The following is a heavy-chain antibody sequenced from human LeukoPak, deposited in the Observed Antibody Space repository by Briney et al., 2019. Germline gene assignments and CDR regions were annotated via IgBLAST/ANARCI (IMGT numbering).Heavy chain of an antibody. J-gene: IGHJ4*02. Sequence: SETLSLTCAVSGGSISSSSYYCGWIRQPPGNWLEWIGSIYYSGNTYYNPSLKSRFTISVDTSKNQCSLKLSSVTAADTAVYYCARRGASGTHYFDYWSQGTLVTVSS. CDR3: ARRGASGTHYFDY. CDR1: GGSISSSSYY. D-gene: IGHD1-26*01. V-gene: IGHV4-39*01. CDR2: IYYSGNT.